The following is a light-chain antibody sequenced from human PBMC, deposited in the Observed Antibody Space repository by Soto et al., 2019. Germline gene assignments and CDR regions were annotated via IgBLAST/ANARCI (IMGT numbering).Light chain of an antibody. CDR3: LQYGSSPWT. CDR2: GAS. Sequence: EIVLTQSPGTLSLSPGERATLSCRAGQSASSRYLAWYQLKPGQAPRVLIYGASSRATGIPDRFSGSGSGTHFTLTISRLEPEDFAVYYCLQYGSSPWTFGQGTKVEIK. J-gene: IGKJ1*01. CDR1: QSASSRY. V-gene: IGKV3-20*01.